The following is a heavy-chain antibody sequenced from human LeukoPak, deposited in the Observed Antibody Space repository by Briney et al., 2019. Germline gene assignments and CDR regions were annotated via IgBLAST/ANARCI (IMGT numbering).Heavy chain of an antibody. J-gene: IGHJ4*02. CDR3: ARERNYYDSSGYADY. D-gene: IGHD3-22*01. Sequence: GSLRLSCAASGFTFSSYEMHWVRQPPGKGLEWIGEINHSGSTNYNPSLKSRVTISVDTSKNQFPLKLSSVTAADTAVYYCARERNYYDSSGYADYWGQGTLVTVSS. V-gene: IGHV4-34*01. CDR2: INHSGST. CDR1: GFTFSSYE.